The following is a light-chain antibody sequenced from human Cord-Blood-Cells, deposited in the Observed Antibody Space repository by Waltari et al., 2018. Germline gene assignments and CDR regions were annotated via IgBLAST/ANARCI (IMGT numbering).Light chain of an antibody. CDR1: QSISSR. Sequence: DIQMTQSPPTLSASVGDRVTITCRASQSISSRLAWYQQKPGKAPPHLIYKASSLESGVPSRFSGSGSGTEFTLTISSLQPDDFATYYCQQRSNWPITFGQGTRLEIK. CDR2: KAS. V-gene: IGKV1-5*03. CDR3: QQRSNWPIT. J-gene: IGKJ5*01.